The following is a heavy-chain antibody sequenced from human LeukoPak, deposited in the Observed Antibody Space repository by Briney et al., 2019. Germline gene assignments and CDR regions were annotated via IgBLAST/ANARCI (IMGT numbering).Heavy chain of an antibody. Sequence: PSETLSLTCTVSGGSISSGGYYWSWIRQPPGKGLEWIGYIYHSGSTYCNPSLKSRVTISVDRSKNQFSLKLSSVTAADTAVYYCARGGYDAFDIWGQGTMVTVSS. CDR2: IYHSGST. V-gene: IGHV4-30-2*01. J-gene: IGHJ3*02. CDR1: GGSISSGGYY. CDR3: ARGGYDAFDI. D-gene: IGHD3-22*01.